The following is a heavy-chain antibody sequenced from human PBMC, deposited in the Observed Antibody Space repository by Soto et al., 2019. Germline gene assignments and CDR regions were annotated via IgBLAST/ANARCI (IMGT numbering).Heavy chain of an antibody. CDR2: IISSGGST. J-gene: IGHJ1*01. CDR3: AKAEGSSYGTEYSQH. V-gene: IGHV3-23*01. CDR1: GFTFSTYA. D-gene: IGHD6-13*01. Sequence: EAQLLESGGGLVQPGGSLRLSCAASGFTFSTYAMNWVRQAPGKGLEWVSLIISSGGSTYYADSVKGRFTISRDNSKNTLYLQMNSLRADDTAVYYCAKAEGSSYGTEYSQHWGQGTLVTVSS.